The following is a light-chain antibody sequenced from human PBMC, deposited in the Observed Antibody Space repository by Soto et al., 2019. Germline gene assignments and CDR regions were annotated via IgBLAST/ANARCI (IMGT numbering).Light chain of an antibody. J-gene: IGKJ2*01. Sequence: EIVLTQSPATLSLSPGERATLSCRASQSVSSYLAWYQQKPGQAPRLLIYDASNRATGIPARFSGSGSGTEFTLTISSLEPEDFAISYCQQRSNWPRTFGQGTKLDIK. CDR3: QQRSNWPRT. CDR1: QSVSSY. CDR2: DAS. V-gene: IGKV3-11*01.